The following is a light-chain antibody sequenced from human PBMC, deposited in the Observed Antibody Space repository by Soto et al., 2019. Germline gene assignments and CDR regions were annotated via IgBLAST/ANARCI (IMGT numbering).Light chain of an antibody. Sequence: DIQMTQSPSSLSASVGDRVTITCRASQNIVSRYLSWYQQRPGRAPNLLISGAFNLQSGVPSRFSGSGSGTDFTLTISSVQPEDFETYFCQQTHSSPLTFGGGTKVDIK. CDR3: QQTHSSPLT. CDR1: QNIVSRY. CDR2: GAF. V-gene: IGKV1-39*01. J-gene: IGKJ4*01.